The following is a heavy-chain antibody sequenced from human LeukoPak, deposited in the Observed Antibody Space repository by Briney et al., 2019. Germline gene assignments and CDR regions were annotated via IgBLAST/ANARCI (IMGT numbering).Heavy chain of an antibody. CDR1: GGSISSYY. V-gene: IGHV4-59*01. CDR3: ARDIVGATHSLFDY. D-gene: IGHD1-26*01. CDR2: IYYSGST. J-gene: IGHJ4*02. Sequence: PSETLSLTCTVSGGSISSYYWSWIRQPPGKGLEWIGYIYYSGSTNYNPSLKSRVTISVDTSKNQFSLKLSSVTAADTAVYYCARDIVGATHSLFDYWGQGTLVTVSS.